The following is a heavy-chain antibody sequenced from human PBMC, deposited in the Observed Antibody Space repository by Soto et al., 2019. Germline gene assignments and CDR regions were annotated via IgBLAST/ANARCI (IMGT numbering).Heavy chain of an antibody. CDR1: GGSFTSNNC. J-gene: IGHJ4*02. Sequence: KPSETLSLTCAVSGGSFTSNNCWTWVRQPPGQGLEWIGEIYRTGSTNYNPSLKSRVTISLDKSENQFSLKVTSLTDADTAVYYCASRDPGTSVDYWGQGTLVTVSS. D-gene: IGHD1-7*01. V-gene: IGHV4-4*02. CDR2: IYRTGST. CDR3: ASRDPGTSVDY.